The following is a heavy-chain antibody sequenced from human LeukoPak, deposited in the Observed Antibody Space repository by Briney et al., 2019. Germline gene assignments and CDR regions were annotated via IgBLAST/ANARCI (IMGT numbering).Heavy chain of an antibody. D-gene: IGHD3-22*01. CDR2: ISYSAST. CDR3: ARLDYYHFDY. Sequence: SETLSLTCTVSGGSISRYYWSWIRQPPGKGLEWIGYISYSASTKYNPSLMSRVTISVDTSKNQFSLKLSSATAADTAVYYCARLDYYHFDYWGQGTVFTVSS. J-gene: IGHJ4*02. V-gene: IGHV4-59*01. CDR1: GGSISRYY.